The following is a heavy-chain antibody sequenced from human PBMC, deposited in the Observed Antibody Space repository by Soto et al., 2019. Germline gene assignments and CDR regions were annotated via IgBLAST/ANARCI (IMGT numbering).Heavy chain of an antibody. Sequence: QVQLVQSGAEVKKLGASVKVSCQTSGYSFTRYGVSWVRQAPGQGLEWMGWISPFNGNTNYAHHFRGKITMTTDTAPNTASLEVRSLTYDDTDVYFGVRGYSSFPDVWGQGTLVTVSS. CDR1: GYSFTRYG. CDR2: ISPFNGNT. J-gene: IGHJ4*02. CDR3: VRGYSSFPDV. D-gene: IGHD3-22*01. V-gene: IGHV1-18*01.